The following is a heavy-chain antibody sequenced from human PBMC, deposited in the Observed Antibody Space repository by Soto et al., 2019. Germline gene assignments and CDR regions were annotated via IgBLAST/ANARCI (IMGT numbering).Heavy chain of an antibody. J-gene: IGHJ4*02. D-gene: IGHD2-15*01. V-gene: IGHV1-8*01. Sequence: ASVKVSCKASGYTFTSYDINWVRQANGQGLEWMGWMNPNSGNTGYAQKFQGRVTMTRNTSISTAYMELSSLRSEDTAVYYCATGEHCSGGSCYKFDYWGQGTLVTVSS. CDR1: GYTFTSYD. CDR3: ATGEHCSGGSCYKFDY. CDR2: MNPNSGNT.